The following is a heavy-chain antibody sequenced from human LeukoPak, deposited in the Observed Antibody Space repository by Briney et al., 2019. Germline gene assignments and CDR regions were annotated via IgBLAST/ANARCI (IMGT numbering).Heavy chain of an antibody. D-gene: IGHD3-22*01. J-gene: IGHJ3*02. CDR2: IYYSGST. V-gene: IGHV4-59*01. CDR1: GGSISSYS. CDR3: ARRHTYYYDSSGYPLDAFDI. Sequence: SETLSLTCTVSGGSISSYSWSWIRQPPGKGLEWIGYIYYSGSTTYNPSLKSRVTISVDTSKNQFSLKLSSVTAADTAVYYCARRHTYYYDSSGYPLDAFDIWGQGTMVTVSS.